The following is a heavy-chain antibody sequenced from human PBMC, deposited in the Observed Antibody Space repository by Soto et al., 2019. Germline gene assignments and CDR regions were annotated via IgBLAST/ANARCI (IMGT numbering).Heavy chain of an antibody. Sequence: QVQLVQSGAEVKKPGASVKVSCKASGYTFTSYDINWVRQATGQGLEWMGWMNPHSGNTGYAQKFQGRVNMTRNTSISTAYIELSSLRSEDTAVYYCARSGGVYDYIWGSYRYTAFDIWGQGTMVTVSS. V-gene: IGHV1-8*01. D-gene: IGHD3-16*02. CDR2: MNPHSGNT. J-gene: IGHJ3*02. CDR1: GYTFTSYD. CDR3: ARSGGVYDYIWGSYRYTAFDI.